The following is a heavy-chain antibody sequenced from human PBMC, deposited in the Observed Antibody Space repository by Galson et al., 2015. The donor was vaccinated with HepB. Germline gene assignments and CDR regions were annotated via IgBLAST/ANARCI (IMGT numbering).Heavy chain of an antibody. J-gene: IGHJ6*02. Sequence: SLRLSCAASGFTVSTNYMNWVRQAPGEGLEWVSIIYSSGSTYYADSVRGRFTISREKSENTVHLQMNSLRPDDTGVCYCARRYVMMAFGGPIVSDYGMDVWGQGTTVTVSS. CDR1: GFTVSTNY. V-gene: IGHV3-66*02. CDR3: ARRYVMMAFGGPIVSDYGMDV. CDR2: IYSSGST. D-gene: IGHD3-16*02.